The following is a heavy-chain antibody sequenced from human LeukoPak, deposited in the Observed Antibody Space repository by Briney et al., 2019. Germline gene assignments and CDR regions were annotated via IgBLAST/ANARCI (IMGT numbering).Heavy chain of an antibody. CDR1: GFIFSSYS. V-gene: IGHV3-21*01. D-gene: IGHD3-10*01. CDR2: ISSSSSYI. Sequence: PGGSLRLSCAASGFIFSSYSMNWVRQAPGKGLEWVSSISSSSSYIYYADSVKGRFTISRDNAKNSLYLQMNSLRAEDTAVYYCARVPSRRKWFGGMGGTIGYYYMDVWGKGTTVTVSS. CDR3: ARVPSRRKWFGGMGGTIGYYYMDV. J-gene: IGHJ6*03.